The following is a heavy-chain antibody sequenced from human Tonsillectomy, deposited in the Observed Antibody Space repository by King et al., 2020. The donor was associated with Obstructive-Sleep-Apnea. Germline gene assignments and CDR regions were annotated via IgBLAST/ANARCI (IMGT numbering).Heavy chain of an antibody. V-gene: IGHV6-1*01. CDR2: TYYRSKWYN. CDR1: GDSVSSNSAV. J-gene: IGHJ5*02. D-gene: IGHD6-25*01. Sequence: VQLQQSGPGLMKPSQTLSLTCAISGDSVSSNSAVWSWIRQSPSRGLEWLGRTYYRSKWYNDYALSVKSRITINSDTSKNQFSLQLNSVAPEDTAVYYCARGTIAAPGAWFDPWGQGTLVTVSS. CDR3: ARGTIAAPGAWFDP.